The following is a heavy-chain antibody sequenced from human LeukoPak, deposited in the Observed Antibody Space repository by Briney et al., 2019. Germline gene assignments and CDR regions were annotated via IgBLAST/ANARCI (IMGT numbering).Heavy chain of an antibody. Sequence: SETLSLTCTVSGGTISSSNYYWSWIRQPPGKGLEWMGTVYYSGSTHYNPSLKSRVTILVDTSKNQFSLRLSSVTAADTAVYYCASNRTGSSWIDYWGQGTLVTVSS. CDR3: ASNRTGSSWIDY. D-gene: IGHD1-26*01. CDR2: VYYSGST. V-gene: IGHV4-39*07. CDR1: GGTISSSNYY. J-gene: IGHJ4*02.